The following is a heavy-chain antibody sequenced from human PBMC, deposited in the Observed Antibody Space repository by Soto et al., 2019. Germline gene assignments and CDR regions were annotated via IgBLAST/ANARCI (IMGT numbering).Heavy chain of an antibody. D-gene: IGHD2-15*01. Sequence: PGVSLRLSCEASGFIFEDYDMHWVRQPPGKGLQWVSGISWNSGDKDYGDSVRGRFTISRDNAKNSLDLQMSSLRVEDTATYYCVKKSCSHTRCYTGWFFDLWGSGTLVTVSS. CDR1: GFIFEDYD. CDR3: VKKSCSHTRCYTGWFFDL. V-gene: IGHV3-9*01. CDR2: ISWNSGDK. J-gene: IGHJ2*01.